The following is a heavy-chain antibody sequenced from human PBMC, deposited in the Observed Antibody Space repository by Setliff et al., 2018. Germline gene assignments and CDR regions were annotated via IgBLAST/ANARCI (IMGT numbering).Heavy chain of an antibody. J-gene: IGHJ4*02. CDR3: AKHRSYFDY. CDR2: IYHSGST. CDR1: GYSISNDYF. Sequence: SETLSLTCTVSGYSISNDYFWGWIRQPPGKGLEWIGSIYHSGSTSYYPSLKSRVTISVDTSKNQFSLNLSSVTAADTAVYYCAKHRSYFDYWGQGTLLTVST. V-gene: IGHV4-38-2*02.